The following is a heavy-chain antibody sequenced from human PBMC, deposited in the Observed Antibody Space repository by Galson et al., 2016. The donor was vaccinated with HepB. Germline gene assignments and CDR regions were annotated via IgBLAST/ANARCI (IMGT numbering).Heavy chain of an antibody. D-gene: IGHD3-16*01. Sequence: SLRLSCAASGFTSSDHYMDWVRQAPGKGLEWVGRKRNKANGDTTEYAASVKGRFTISRDDSKNSLYLQMNNLKSEDTAVYYCTKMGGWYFDYWGQGTLVTVSS. CDR3: TKMGGWYFDY. CDR1: GFTSSDHY. J-gene: IGHJ4*02. V-gene: IGHV3-72*01. CDR2: KRNKANGDTT.